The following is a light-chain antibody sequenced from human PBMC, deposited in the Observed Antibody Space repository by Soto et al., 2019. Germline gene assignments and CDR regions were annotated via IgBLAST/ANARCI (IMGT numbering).Light chain of an antibody. Sequence: DIAMTQSPDSLAVSLGERATINCKSSQTVLFSPSNKNYVAWYQQNPGQPPKLLIYWASTRESGVPDRFSGSGSGTDFTLTISSLQAEDVAVYYCQQYYSTPWTFGQGTKVEI. V-gene: IGKV4-1*01. J-gene: IGKJ1*01. CDR3: QQYYSTPWT. CDR1: QTVLFSPSNKNY. CDR2: WAS.